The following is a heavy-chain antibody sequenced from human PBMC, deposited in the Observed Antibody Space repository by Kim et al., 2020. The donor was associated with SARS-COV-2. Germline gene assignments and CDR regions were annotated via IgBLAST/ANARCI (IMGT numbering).Heavy chain of an antibody. CDR3: ARDLRGYDSSGFDY. J-gene: IGHJ4*02. Sequence: SETLSLTCAVSGGSISSSNWWSWVRQPPGKGLEWIGEIYHSGSTNYNPSLKSRVTISVDKSKNQFSLKLSSVTAADTAVYYCARDLRGYDSSGFDYWGQGTLVTVSS. D-gene: IGHD3-22*01. V-gene: IGHV4-4*02. CDR2: IYHSGST. CDR1: GGSISSSNW.